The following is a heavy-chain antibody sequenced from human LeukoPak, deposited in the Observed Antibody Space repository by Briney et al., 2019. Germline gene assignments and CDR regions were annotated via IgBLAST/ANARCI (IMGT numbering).Heavy chain of an antibody. CDR3: ARDSDCSSTSCYNAFDI. CDR2: IKQDGSEK. Sequence: GGSLRLSCAASGFTFSSYWMSWVRQAPGKGLEWVADIKQDGSEKHYVDSVKGRFTISRDNAKNSLYLQMNSLRAEDTAVYYCARDSDCSSTSCYNAFDIWGQGTMVTVSS. D-gene: IGHD2-2*02. J-gene: IGHJ3*02. V-gene: IGHV3-7*01. CDR1: GFTFSSYW.